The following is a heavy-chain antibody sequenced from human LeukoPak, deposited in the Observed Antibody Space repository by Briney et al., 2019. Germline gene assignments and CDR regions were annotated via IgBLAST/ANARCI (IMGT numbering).Heavy chain of an antibody. J-gene: IGHJ4*02. CDR1: GFTFSSCS. CDR2: ISSSSSYV. CDR3: ARDLAAAGGALDY. Sequence: GGSLRLSCAASGFTFSSCSMNWVRQAPGKGLEWVSSISSSSSYVYYADSVKGRFTISRDNAKNSLYLQMNSLRAEDTAVYYCARDLAAAGGALDYWGQGTLVTVSS. D-gene: IGHD6-13*01. V-gene: IGHV3-21*01.